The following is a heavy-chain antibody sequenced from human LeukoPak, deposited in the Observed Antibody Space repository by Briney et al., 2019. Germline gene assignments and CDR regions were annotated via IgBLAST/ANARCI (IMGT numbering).Heavy chain of an antibody. CDR1: GGTFSSYA. CDR3: ARDDSGYDN. D-gene: IGHD5-12*01. CDR2: IIPILGTA. J-gene: IGHJ4*02. V-gene: IGHV1-69*13. Sequence: SVTVSCKASGGTFSSYAISWVRQAPGQGLEWMGGIIPILGTADYAQKFQGRVTITADESTSAAYMELSSLRSEVTAVYYCARDDSGYDNWGQGTLVTVCS.